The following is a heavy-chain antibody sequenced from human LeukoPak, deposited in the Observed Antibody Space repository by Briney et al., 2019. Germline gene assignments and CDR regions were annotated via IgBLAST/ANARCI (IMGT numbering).Heavy chain of an antibody. CDR1: GYTFTGYY. CDR2: INPNSGGT. D-gene: IGHD3-22*01. V-gene: IGHV1-2*02. J-gene: IGHJ5*02. CDR3: ARQITMIVVVPTTGFDP. Sequence: ASVKVSCKASGYTFTGYYMHWVRQAPGRGLEWMGWINPNSGGTNYAQKFQGRVTMTRDTSISTAYMELSRLRSDDTAVYYCARQITMIVVVPTTGFDPWGQGTLVTVSS.